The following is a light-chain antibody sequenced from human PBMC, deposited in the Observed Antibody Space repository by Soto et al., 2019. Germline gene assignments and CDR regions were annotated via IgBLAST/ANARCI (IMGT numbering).Light chain of an antibody. CDR3: QQSNTFWT. CDR1: QSISSW. V-gene: IGKV1-5*03. Sequence: DIQMTQSPSTLSASVGDRVTITFRASQSISSWLAWYQQKPGKAPKLLIYKASTLKSGVPSRFSGSGSGTEFTLTISSLQPDDFATYYCQQSNTFWTFGQGTKVDIK. CDR2: KAS. J-gene: IGKJ1*01.